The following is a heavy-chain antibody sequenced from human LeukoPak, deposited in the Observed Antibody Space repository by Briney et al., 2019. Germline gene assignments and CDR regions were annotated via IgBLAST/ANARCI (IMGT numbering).Heavy chain of an antibody. D-gene: IGHD2-2*01. Sequence: SETLSLTCTVSGGSISSGSYYWSWIRQPAGKGLEWIGRIYTSGSTNYNPSLKSRVTISVDTSKNQFSLKLSSVTAADTAVYYCARQGIVVVPADHISNNYYYYYYMDVWGKGTTVTISS. J-gene: IGHJ6*03. V-gene: IGHV4-61*02. CDR2: IYTSGST. CDR3: ARQGIVVVPADHISNNYYYYYYMDV. CDR1: GGSISSGSYY.